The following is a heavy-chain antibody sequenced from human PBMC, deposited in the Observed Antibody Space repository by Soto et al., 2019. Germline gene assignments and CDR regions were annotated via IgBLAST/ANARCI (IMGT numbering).Heavy chain of an antibody. Sequence: QVQVVQSGSEVKEPGASVKGSCRASGYTFTDYGIGWVRQAPGQGLAGMGWINTYTGGTNYAQKFRGMVTMTTDTSTSTAYMELGSLTSDDTALYGCANGRLHSRGEYYDYWGQGTLVTVSS. V-gene: IGHV1-18*01. J-gene: IGHJ4*02. CDR2: INTYTGGT. CDR1: GYTFTDYG. D-gene: IGHD3-10*01. CDR3: ANGRLHSRGEYYDY.